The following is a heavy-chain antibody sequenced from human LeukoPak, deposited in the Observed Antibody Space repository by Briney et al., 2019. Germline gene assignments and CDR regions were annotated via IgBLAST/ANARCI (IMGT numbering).Heavy chain of an antibody. CDR1: GYTFTSYG. CDR2: ISAYNGNT. V-gene: IGHV1-18*01. J-gene: IGHJ6*03. CDR3: AKDSIVGATGLNYYYYMDV. D-gene: IGHD1-26*01. Sequence: ASVKVSCKASGYTFTSYGISWVRQAPGQGLEWMGWISAYNGNTNYAQKLQGRVTMTTDTSTSTAYMELRSLRSDDTAVYYCAKDSIVGATGLNYYYYMDVWGKGTTVTISS.